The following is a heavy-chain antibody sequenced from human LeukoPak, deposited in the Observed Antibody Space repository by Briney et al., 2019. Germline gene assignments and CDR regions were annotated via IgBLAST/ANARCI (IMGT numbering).Heavy chain of an antibody. V-gene: IGHV1-8*01. CDR3: AGGLGGSYGYYYYYYMDV. CDR1: GYTFSSYD. J-gene: IGHJ6*03. CDR2: MNPNSGNT. Sequence: APVKVSCKASGYTFSSYDINWVRQAPGQGLDWMGWMNPNSGNTGYAQKFQGRVTITRNTSISTAYMELSSLRSEDTAVYYCAGGLGGSYGYYYYYYMDVWGKGTTVTVSS. D-gene: IGHD3-16*01.